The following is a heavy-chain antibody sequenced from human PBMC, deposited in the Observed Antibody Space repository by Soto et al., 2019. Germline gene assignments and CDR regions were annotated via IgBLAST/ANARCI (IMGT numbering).Heavy chain of an antibody. CDR3: ARYTSGFDY. V-gene: IGHV3-48*02. D-gene: IGHD6-19*01. Sequence: ESGGDLVQPGGSLRLSCAASGFTFSDYGMVWVRQAPGKGLEWVSYMSFSGTTIYYADSVRGRFTISRDNAKKSLYLQMSSLRDDDTAVYYCARYTSGFDYWGQGTLVTVSS. CDR2: MSFSGTTI. CDR1: GFTFSDYG. J-gene: IGHJ4*02.